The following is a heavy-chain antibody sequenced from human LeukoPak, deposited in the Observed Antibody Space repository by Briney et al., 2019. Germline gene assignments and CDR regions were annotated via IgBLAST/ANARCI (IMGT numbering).Heavy chain of an antibody. D-gene: IGHD6-19*01. V-gene: IGHV4-34*01. CDR3: ARGEEQWLEWYFDL. CDR1: GFSFSNAW. J-gene: IGHJ2*01. CDR2: INHSGST. Sequence: PGGSLRLSCAASGFSFSNAWMSWIRQPPGKGLEWIGEINHSGSTNYNPSLKSRVTISVDTSKNQFSLKLSSVTAADTAVYHCARGEEQWLEWYFDLWGRGTLVTVSS.